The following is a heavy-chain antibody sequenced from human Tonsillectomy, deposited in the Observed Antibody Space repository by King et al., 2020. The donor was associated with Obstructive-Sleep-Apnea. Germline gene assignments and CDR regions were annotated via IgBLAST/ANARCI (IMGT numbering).Heavy chain of an antibody. V-gene: IGHV3-73*01. CDR1: GFTFDDSH. D-gene: IGHD2-2*01. CDR3: SRQTDSCHDY. Sequence: EVQLVESGGGLVQPGGSLKLSCAASGFTFDDSHMHWVRQAPGKGLEWIGHIRSRRDNYATAYAASGNGRFSISRDHTKRTAYLQMNSLTTEDTAVYYCSRQTDSCHDYWGQGTRVTVSS. CDR2: IRSRRDNYAT. J-gene: IGHJ4*02.